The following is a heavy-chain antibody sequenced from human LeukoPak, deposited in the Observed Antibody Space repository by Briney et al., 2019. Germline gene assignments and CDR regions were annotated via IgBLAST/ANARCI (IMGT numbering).Heavy chain of an antibody. CDR3: ARQGIYNYLDS. CDR1: GYSFTNHW. CDR2: IYPDDSDT. Sequence: HGESLKISCKGSGYSFTNHWTGWVRQKPGKGLEWMGIIYPDDSDTRYSPSFRGQVIISADKSISTVYLQWSSLETSDIATYYCARQGIYNYLDSWGQGTLITVSS. J-gene: IGHJ4*02. V-gene: IGHV5-51*01. D-gene: IGHD2-2*02.